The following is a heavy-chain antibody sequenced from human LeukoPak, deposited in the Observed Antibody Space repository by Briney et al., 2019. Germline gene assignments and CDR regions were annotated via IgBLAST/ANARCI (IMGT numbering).Heavy chain of an antibody. CDR1: GGSISSYY. V-gene: IGHV4-59*08. J-gene: IGHJ4*02. CDR2: IYYSGST. Sequence: PSETQSLTCTVSGGSISSYYWSWIRQPPGKGLEWIGYIYYSGSTNYNPSLKSRVTISVDTSKNQFSLKLSSVTAADTAVYYCARRRSINWNDPATLFDYWGQGTLVTVSS. CDR3: ARRRSINWNDPATLFDY. D-gene: IGHD1-1*01.